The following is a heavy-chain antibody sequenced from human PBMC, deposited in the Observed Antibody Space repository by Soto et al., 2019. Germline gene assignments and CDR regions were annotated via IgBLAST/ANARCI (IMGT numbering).Heavy chain of an antibody. D-gene: IGHD3-22*01. J-gene: IGHJ3*02. Sequence: GESLKISCKGSGYSFTSYWISWVRQMPGKGLEWMGRIDPSDSYTNYSPSFQGHVTISADKSISTAYLQWSSLKASDTAMYYCARSRETYYYDSSGYSAVDIWGQGKMVTVSS. V-gene: IGHV5-10-1*01. CDR2: IDPSDSYT. CDR1: GYSFTSYW. CDR3: ARSRETYYYDSSGYSAVDI.